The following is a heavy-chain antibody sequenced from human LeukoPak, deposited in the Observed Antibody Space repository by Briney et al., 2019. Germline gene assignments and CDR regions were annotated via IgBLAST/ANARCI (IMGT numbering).Heavy chain of an antibody. CDR2: ISGSGGST. V-gene: IGHV3-23*01. CDR3: AKARAAASGMYYTVDC. Sequence: GGSLRLSCAAFGFTLSTYDMSWVRQAPGKGLEWVSSISGSGGSTYYSDSVKGRFTISRDNSKNTLYLQMNSLRAEDTAVFYCAKARAAASGMYYTVDCWGQGSLVTVSS. D-gene: IGHD3-10*01. CDR1: GFTLSTYD. J-gene: IGHJ4*02.